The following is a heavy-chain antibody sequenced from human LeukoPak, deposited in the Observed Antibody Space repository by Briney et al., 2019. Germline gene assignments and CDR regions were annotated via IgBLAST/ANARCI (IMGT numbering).Heavy chain of an antibody. J-gene: IGHJ4*02. CDR3: ATDPMGASYSDVHDN. CDR2: FDPADVGT. D-gene: IGHD6-13*01. CDR1: GFPLSELS. Sequence: GASVTVSCKVSGFPLSELSMYWVRQAPGKGLEWIGGFDPADVGTFYAQKFQARVTITADTSTHTFYMLVNSLRSDDTAVCYCATDPMGASYSDVHDNWGQGTLVAVSS. V-gene: IGHV1-24*01.